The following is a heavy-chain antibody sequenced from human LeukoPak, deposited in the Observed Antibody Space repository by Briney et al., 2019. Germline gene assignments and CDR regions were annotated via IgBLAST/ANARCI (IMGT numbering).Heavy chain of an antibody. CDR1: GFTFTTYG. Sequence: GGSLRLSCSASGFTFTTYGMNWVRQAPGKGLEWVSGIGGSGTRTYYADSVKGRFTISRDNAKNTLFLQMNSLRAEDTAVYYCARGGEYSYGQLDYWGQGTLVTVSS. D-gene: IGHD5-18*01. CDR2: IGGSGTRT. V-gene: IGHV3-23*01. CDR3: ARGGEYSYGQLDY. J-gene: IGHJ4*02.